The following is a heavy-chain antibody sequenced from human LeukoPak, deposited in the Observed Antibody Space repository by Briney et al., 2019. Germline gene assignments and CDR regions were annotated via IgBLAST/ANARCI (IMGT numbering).Heavy chain of an antibody. Sequence: GASVKVSCKASGGTFSSYAISWVRQAPGQGLEWMGRIIPILGIANYAQKFQGRVTITADKSTSTAYMELSSLRSEDTAVYYCARGHCSGGSCYEPGWFDPWGQGTRVTVSS. CDR3: ARGHCSGGSCYEPGWFDP. CDR2: IIPILGIA. D-gene: IGHD2-15*01. V-gene: IGHV1-69*04. CDR1: GGTFSSYA. J-gene: IGHJ5*02.